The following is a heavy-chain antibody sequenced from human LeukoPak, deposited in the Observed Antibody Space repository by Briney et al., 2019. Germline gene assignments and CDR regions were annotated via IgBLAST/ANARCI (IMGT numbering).Heavy chain of an antibody. CDR1: GFTFSDYY. CDR2: ISDRGSTI. J-gene: IGHJ4*02. Sequence: GGSLRLSCEGSGFTFSDYYMTWLRQAPGKGLEWVSYISDRGSTIYYADSVEGRFTVSRDNAKSSLYLQMNSLRAEDTAVYSCARGQWLPNYYFDSWGQGTLVTVSS. CDR3: ARGQWLPNYYFDS. D-gene: IGHD6-19*01. V-gene: IGHV3-11*04.